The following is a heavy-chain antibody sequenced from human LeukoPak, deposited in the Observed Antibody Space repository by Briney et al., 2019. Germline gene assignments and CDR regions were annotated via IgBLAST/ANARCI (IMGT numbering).Heavy chain of an antibody. D-gene: IGHD3-22*01. J-gene: IGHJ4*02. CDR3: ARWAYYYDSSGYSPDY. V-gene: IGHV1-2*02. CDR2: INPNSGGT. CDR1: GYTFTGYY. Sequence: ASVKVSCTASGYTFTGYYMHWVRQAPGQGLEWMGWINPNSGGTNYAQKLQGRVTITADKSTSTAYMELSSLRSEDTAVYYCARWAYYYDSSGYSPDYWGQGTLVTVSS.